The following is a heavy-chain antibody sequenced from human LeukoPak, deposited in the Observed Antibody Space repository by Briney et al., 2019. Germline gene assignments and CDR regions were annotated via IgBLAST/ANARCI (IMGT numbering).Heavy chain of an antibody. CDR3: ARGAEYYYDSSGYFPFDY. CDR2: ISYDGSNK. Sequence: GGSLRLSCAASGFTFSSYAMHWVRQAPGKGLEWVAVISYDGSNKYYADSVKGRFTISRDNAENSLFLQMNSLRAEDTAVYYCARGAEYYYDSSGYFPFDYWGQGTLVTVSS. J-gene: IGHJ4*02. V-gene: IGHV3-30-3*01. CDR1: GFTFSSYA. D-gene: IGHD3-22*01.